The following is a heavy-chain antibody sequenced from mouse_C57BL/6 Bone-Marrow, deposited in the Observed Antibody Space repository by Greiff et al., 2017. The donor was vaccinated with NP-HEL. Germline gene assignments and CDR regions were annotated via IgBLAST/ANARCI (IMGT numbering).Heavy chain of an antibody. Sequence: QVQLQQPGAELVKPGASVKVPCKASGYTFTSYWMHWVKQRPGQGLEWIGRIHPSDSDTNYNQKFKGKATLTVDKSSSTAYMQLSSLTSEDSAVYYCAMEITTRWYFDVWGTGTTVTVSS. J-gene: IGHJ1*03. V-gene: IGHV1-74*01. CDR2: IHPSDSDT. CDR1: GYTFTSYW. D-gene: IGHD2-4*01. CDR3: AMEITTRWYFDV.